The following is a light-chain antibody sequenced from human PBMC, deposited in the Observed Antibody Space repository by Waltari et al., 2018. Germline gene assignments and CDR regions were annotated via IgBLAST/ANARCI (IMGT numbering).Light chain of an antibody. CDR2: EVT. Sequence: QSALTQPASVSGSPGQSITISCPGTRSDLGSDNFVSWYQHHPGKAPKLILYEVTKRPSGVSDRFSGSKSGNTASLTISGLQAEDDADYYCYSSAMSAFVVFGGGTKLTVL. CDR1: RSDLGSDNF. V-gene: IGLV2-23*02. CDR3: YSSAMSAFVV. J-gene: IGLJ3*02.